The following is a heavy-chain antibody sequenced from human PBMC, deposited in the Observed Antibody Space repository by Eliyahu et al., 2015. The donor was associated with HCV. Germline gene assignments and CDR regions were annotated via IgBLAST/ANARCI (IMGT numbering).Heavy chain of an antibody. Sequence: QVQLQQWGAGLLKPSETLSLTCAVYGGSFSGYYWSWIRQPPGKGLEWIGEINHSGSPQHNPSLKSRVTISVDTSKNQFSLKLSSVTAADTAVYYCARGRIAALSYWGQGTLVTVSS. CDR1: GGSFSGYY. CDR2: INHSGSP. J-gene: IGHJ4*02. D-gene: IGHD6-13*01. CDR3: ARGRIAALSY. V-gene: IGHV4-34*01.